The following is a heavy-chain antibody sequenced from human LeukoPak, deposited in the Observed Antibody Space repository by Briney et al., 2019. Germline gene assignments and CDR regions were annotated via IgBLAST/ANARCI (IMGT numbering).Heavy chain of an antibody. V-gene: IGHV4-38-2*02. CDR3: ARHQYYDSRGSHYYSYYYMDV. J-gene: IGHJ6*03. CDR1: GYSISSPFY. CDR2: IYYTGST. D-gene: IGHD3-22*01. Sequence: SETLSLTCTVSGYSISSPFYWGWIRQSPGKGLQWIGNIYYTGSTYYNPSLKSRVTISVDTSKNHFSLKLSSVTAADTAMYYCARHQYYDSRGSHYYSYYYMDVWGKGTTVTVSS.